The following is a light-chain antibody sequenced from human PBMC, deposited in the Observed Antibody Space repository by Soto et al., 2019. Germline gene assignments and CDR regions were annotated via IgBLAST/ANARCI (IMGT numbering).Light chain of an antibody. CDR3: QSFDSSLNGSHV. Sequence: QSVLTQPPSVSGAPGQRVTISCTGSSSNIGAGYDVHWYQQLPGTAPKLLIHGNTNRPSGVPDRFSGSKSATSASLAITGLQAEDEANYYCQSFDSSLNGSHVFGTGTKVTVL. CDR1: SSNIGAGYD. CDR2: GNT. J-gene: IGLJ1*01. V-gene: IGLV1-40*01.